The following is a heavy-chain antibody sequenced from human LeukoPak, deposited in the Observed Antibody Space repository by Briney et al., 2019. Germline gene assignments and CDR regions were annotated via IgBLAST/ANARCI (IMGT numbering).Heavy chain of an antibody. V-gene: IGHV4-31*03. D-gene: IGHD4-23*01. CDR1: GGSISSGGYY. J-gene: IGHJ2*01. CDR2: IYYSGST. CDR3: AREGHGGSQGYFDL. Sequence: SQTLSLTCTVSGGSISSGGYYWSWIRQHPGKGLEWIGYIYYSGSTYYNPSLKSRVTISVDTSKNQFSLKLSSVTAADTAVYYCAREGHGGSQGYFDLWGRGTLVTVSS.